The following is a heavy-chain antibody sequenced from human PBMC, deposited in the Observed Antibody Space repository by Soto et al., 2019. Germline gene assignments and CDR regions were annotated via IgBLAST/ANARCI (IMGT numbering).Heavy chain of an antibody. CDR2: IYYSGST. Sequence: SATLSLTCTVSSTPVSSSTYTWGWIRQPPGKGLEWIGSIYYSGSTYYNPSLKSRVTVSVDRSKNQFSLKLSSVTAADTAVYYCARDSHYYDSSGYYYYYGMDVWGQGTTVT. CDR1: STPVSSSTYT. V-gene: IGHV4-39*07. D-gene: IGHD3-22*01. J-gene: IGHJ6*02. CDR3: ARDSHYYDSSGYYYYYGMDV.